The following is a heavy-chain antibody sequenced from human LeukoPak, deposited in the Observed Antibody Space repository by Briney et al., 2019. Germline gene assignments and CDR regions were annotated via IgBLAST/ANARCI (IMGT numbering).Heavy chain of an antibody. J-gene: IGHJ4*02. CDR2: IFYSGTT. CDR3: ARGRGYGYGIDY. V-gene: IGHV4-30-4*08. D-gene: IGHD5-18*01. CDR1: GGSITSGGHY. Sequence: PSQTLSLTCTVSGGSITSGGHYWSWVRQPPGKGLEWIGHIFYSGTTLYNPTLKTRLTISEDTSNNQFSLRLTSLTAADTAVYYCARGRGYGYGIDYWGQGTLFTVSS.